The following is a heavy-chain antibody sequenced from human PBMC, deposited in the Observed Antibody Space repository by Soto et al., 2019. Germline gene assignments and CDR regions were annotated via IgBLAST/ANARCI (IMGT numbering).Heavy chain of an antibody. CDR2: NYHSGST. CDR1: GGSISSAGYS. V-gene: IGHV4-30-2*06. J-gene: IGHJ6*02. Sequence: QMQLQESGSGLVKPSQTLSLTCAVSGGSISSAGYSWSWIRQSPGKGLDWIGYNYHSGSTYSNPSLKSRVTISVDRSKNHVSLKLSSVTAADTAVYYCARVRVSDGMEVWGQGTKVTVSS. CDR3: ARVRVSDGMEV.